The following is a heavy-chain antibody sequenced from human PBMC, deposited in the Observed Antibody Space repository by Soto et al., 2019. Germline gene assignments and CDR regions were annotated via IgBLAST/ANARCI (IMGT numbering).Heavy chain of an antibody. CDR1: GGSVSSGSYY. CDR3: ARTSSRWPTHYFDY. Sequence: SETLSLTCTVSGGSVSSGSYYWSWIRQPPGKGLEWIGYIYYSGSTNYNPSLKSRVTISVDTSKNQFSLKLSSVTAADTAVYYCARTSSRWPTHYFDYWGQGTLVTVSS. D-gene: IGHD2-2*01. J-gene: IGHJ4*02. CDR2: IYYSGST. V-gene: IGHV4-61*01.